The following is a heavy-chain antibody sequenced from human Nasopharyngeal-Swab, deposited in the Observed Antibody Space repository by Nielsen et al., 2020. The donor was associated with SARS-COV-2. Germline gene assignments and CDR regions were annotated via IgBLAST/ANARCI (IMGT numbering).Heavy chain of an antibody. J-gene: IGHJ4*02. CDR2: IIPIFGTA. D-gene: IGHD4-17*01. V-gene: IGHV1-69*06. CDR1: GCTFRSYA. CDR3: ARGGRNDYGDQDY. Sequence: SVKVSCKASGCTFRSYAISWVRQAPGQGLEWMGGIIPIFGTANYAQKFQGRVTITADKSTSTAYMELSSLRSEDTAVYYCARGGRNDYGDQDYWGQGTLVTVSS.